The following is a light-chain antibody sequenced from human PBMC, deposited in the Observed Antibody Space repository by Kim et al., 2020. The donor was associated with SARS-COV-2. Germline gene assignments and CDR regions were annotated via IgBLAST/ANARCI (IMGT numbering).Light chain of an antibody. CDR2: AAS. CDR3: LQDYNYPLT. CDR1: KGIGND. V-gene: IGKV1-6*02. J-gene: IGKJ4*01. Sequence: ASVGDRVTIACRASKGIGNDLGWYQQKPGRAPKLLIFAASSLHSGVPSRFSGSGSGTDFTLTISSLQPEDFGTYYCLQDYNYPLTFGGGTKVEIK.